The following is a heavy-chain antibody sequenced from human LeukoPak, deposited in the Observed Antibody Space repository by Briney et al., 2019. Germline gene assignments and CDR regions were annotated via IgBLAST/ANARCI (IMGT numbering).Heavy chain of an antibody. Sequence: GASVKVSCKASGYTFNTYGISWVRQAPGQGLEWMGWISAYNGGTNYAQKLQGRVTMTTDTSTSTAYMELRSLRSDDTAVYYCARGTLGYCSGGSCLNWFDPWDQGTLVTVSS. D-gene: IGHD2-15*01. CDR1: GYTFNTYG. CDR2: ISAYNGGT. J-gene: IGHJ5*02. CDR3: ARGTLGYCSGGSCLNWFDP. V-gene: IGHV1-18*01.